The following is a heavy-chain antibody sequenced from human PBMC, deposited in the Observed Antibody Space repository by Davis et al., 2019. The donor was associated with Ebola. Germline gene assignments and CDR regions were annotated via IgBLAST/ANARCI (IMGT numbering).Heavy chain of an antibody. CDR3: ARDLGTAMATE. CDR1: GGTFSTYA. D-gene: IGHD5-18*01. V-gene: IGHV1-69*04. Sequence: AASVTVSCKASGGTFSTYALDWVRQAPGQRLEWMGRIIPMLGIPNYAQRFQGRVTITADKSTSTAYMELSSLRSEDTAMYYCARDLGTAMATEWGQGTLVTVSS. J-gene: IGHJ4*02. CDR2: IIPMLGIP.